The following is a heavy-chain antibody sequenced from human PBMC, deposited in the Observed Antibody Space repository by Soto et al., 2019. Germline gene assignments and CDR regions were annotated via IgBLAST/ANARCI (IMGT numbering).Heavy chain of an antibody. CDR3: ASAGSLAF. J-gene: IGHJ4*02. V-gene: IGHV3-21*01. Sequence: GGSLRLSCAASGFTFTNYNMNWVRQAPGKGLEWVSSIGGSGTYIYYADSVRGRFTISRDNAKNSLYLQMNSLRAEDTALYYCASAGSLAFWGQGTLVSVSS. CDR1: GFTFTNYN. D-gene: IGHD3-10*01. CDR2: IGGSGTYI.